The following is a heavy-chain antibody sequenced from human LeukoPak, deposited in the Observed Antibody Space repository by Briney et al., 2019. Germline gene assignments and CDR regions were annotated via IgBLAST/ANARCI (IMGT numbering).Heavy chain of an antibody. Sequence: SETLSLTCTVSGGSISSSSYYWGWIRQPPGKGLEWIGSIYYSGSTYYNPSLKSRVTISVDTSKNQFSLKLSSVTAADTAVYYCGRDRGGGHIVVVTAIHFDYWGQGTLVTVSS. D-gene: IGHD2-21*02. V-gene: IGHV4-39*07. CDR2: IYYSGST. CDR1: GGSISSSSYY. CDR3: GRDRGGGHIVVVTAIHFDY. J-gene: IGHJ4*02.